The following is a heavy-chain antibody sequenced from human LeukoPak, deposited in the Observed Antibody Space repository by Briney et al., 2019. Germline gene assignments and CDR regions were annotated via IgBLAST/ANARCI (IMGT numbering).Heavy chain of an antibody. Sequence: GGSLRFSCAASGFTFSSYSMNWVRQAPGKGVEWVSSISSSSSYIYYADSVKGRFTITRDNAKNSLYLQMNSLRAEDTAVYYCARGIAAAGPGCSYDYWGQGTLVTVSS. J-gene: IGHJ4*02. CDR2: ISSSSSYI. CDR1: GFTFSSYS. D-gene: IGHD6-13*01. V-gene: IGHV3-21*01. CDR3: ARGIAAAGPGCSYDY.